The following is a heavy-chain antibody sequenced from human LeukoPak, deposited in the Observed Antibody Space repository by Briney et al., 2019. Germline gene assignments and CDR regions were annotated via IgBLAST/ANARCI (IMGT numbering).Heavy chain of an antibody. D-gene: IGHD2-2*01. CDR3: ARAYCSSTSCYFDY. CDR2: IYYSGST. Sequence: PSETLSLTCTVSGGSISSYYWSWIWQPPGKGLEWIGYIYYSGSTNYNPSLKSRVTISVDTSKNQFSLKLSSVTAADTAVYYCARAYCSSTSCYFDYWGQGTLATVSS. CDR1: GGSISSYY. V-gene: IGHV4-59*01. J-gene: IGHJ4*02.